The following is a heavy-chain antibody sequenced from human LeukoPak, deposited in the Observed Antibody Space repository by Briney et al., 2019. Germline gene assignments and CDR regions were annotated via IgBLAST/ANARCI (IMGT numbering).Heavy chain of an antibody. CDR2: IYYSVST. CDR1: GGSISSYY. Sequence: PSETLSLTCTVSGGSISSYYWSWIRQPPGKGLEWIGYIYYSVSTNYNPSLKSRVTISVDTSKNQFSLKLSSVTAADTAVYYCARDNWNYGSSMDVWGQGTTVTVSS. D-gene: IGHD1-7*01. CDR3: ARDNWNYGSSMDV. V-gene: IGHV4-59*01. J-gene: IGHJ6*02.